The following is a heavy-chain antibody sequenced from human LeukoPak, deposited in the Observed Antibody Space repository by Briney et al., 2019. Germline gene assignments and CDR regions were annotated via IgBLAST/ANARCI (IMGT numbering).Heavy chain of an antibody. CDR2: IYSGGET. CDR3: VRDYSNFVQGD. J-gene: IGHJ4*02. CDR1: GDSISSSHYY. V-gene: IGHV4-39*02. D-gene: IGHD4-11*01. Sequence: PSETLSLTRTVSGDSISSSHYYWGWIRQSPGKGLEWIGSIYSGGETHYNPSLNSRVTIFLDTSKNRFSLNLISVTATDTAVYYCVRDYSNFVQGDWGQGTLVTVSS.